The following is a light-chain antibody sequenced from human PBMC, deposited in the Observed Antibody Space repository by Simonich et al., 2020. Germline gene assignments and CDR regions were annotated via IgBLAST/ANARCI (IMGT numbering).Light chain of an antibody. Sequence: QSALTQPASVSGSPGQSITISCTGTSSDVGSYNLVSWYQPHPGKTPKLMIYEGSKRPSGVSNRCSGSKSGNSASLTSSGLQAEDEADYYCCSYAGSSTWVFGGGTKLTVL. V-gene: IGLV2-23*01. J-gene: IGLJ3*02. CDR2: EGS. CDR1: SSDVGSYNL. CDR3: CSYAGSSTWV.